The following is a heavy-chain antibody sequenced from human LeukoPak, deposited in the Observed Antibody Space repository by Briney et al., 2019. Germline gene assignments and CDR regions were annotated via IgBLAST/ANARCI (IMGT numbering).Heavy chain of an antibody. V-gene: IGHV3-9*01. D-gene: IGHD5-18*01. CDR2: ISWNSGSI. CDR1: GFTFDDYA. Sequence: GGSLRLSCAASGFTFDDYAMHWVRQAPGKGLEWVSGISWNSGSIGYADSVKGRFTISRDDAKNSLYLQMNSLRAEDTALYYCAKDKKRGYSYGYNDYWGQGTLVTVSS. J-gene: IGHJ4*02. CDR3: AKDKKRGYSYGYNDY.